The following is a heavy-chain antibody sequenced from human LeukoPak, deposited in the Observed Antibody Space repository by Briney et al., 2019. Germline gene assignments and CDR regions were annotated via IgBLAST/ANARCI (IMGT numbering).Heavy chain of an antibody. CDR3: ARARLTGYFYAYFDY. CDR1: SGSISSGDYY. J-gene: IGHJ4*02. CDR2: IYYSGST. Sequence: SQTLSLTCTVSSGSISSGDYYWAWIRQPPGRRLEWIGYIYYSGSTYYTPSLKSRVTISIDTSKNQFSLKLSSVTAADTAVYYCARARLTGYFYAYFDYWGQGTLVTVSS. D-gene: IGHD3-9*01. V-gene: IGHV4-30-4*08.